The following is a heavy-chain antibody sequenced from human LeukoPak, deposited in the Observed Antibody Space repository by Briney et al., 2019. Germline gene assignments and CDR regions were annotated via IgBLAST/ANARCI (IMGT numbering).Heavy chain of an antibody. CDR2: ISGSGGST. V-gene: IGHV3-23*01. CDR1: GLTLSSYG. J-gene: IGHJ4*02. Sequence: GGSLRLSCAASGLTLSSYGMSWFRQAPGKGLEWLSAISGSGGSTYYPDSVQGRFTISRDNSKNTLYLQMSSLRAEDTAVYYCANSPKSDYWGQGTLVTVSS. CDR3: ANSPKSDY.